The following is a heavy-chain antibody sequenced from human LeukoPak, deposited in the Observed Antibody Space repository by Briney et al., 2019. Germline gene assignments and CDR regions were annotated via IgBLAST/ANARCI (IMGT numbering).Heavy chain of an antibody. CDR2: ITTGGPNT. CDR1: GFTFSSYT. J-gene: IGHJ4*02. CDR3: AKDGGLWVSAHWGDS. D-gene: IGHD7-27*01. V-gene: IGHV3-23*01. Sequence: GRSLRLSCTASGFTFSSYTMSWVRQAPGKGLKWVSTITTGGPNTYYADSVKGRFTVSRDDSKNTLYLQMNSLRAEDTAGYYCAKDGGLWVSAHWGDSWGRGTLVTVSS.